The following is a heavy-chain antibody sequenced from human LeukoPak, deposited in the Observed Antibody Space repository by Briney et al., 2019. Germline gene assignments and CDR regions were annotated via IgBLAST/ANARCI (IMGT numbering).Heavy chain of an antibody. CDR1: GYTFTSYD. V-gene: IGHV1-8*01. CDR2: MNPNTGNT. CDR3: ARAGHRRYYYDNGYDY. D-gene: IGHD3-22*01. J-gene: IGHJ4*02. Sequence: ASVKVSCKSSGYTFTSYDINWVRQATGQGLEWMGWMNPNTGNTGYAQKFQGRVTMTRDTSISTAYMELSSLRSDDTAVYYCARAGHRRYYYDNGYDYWGQGTLVTVSS.